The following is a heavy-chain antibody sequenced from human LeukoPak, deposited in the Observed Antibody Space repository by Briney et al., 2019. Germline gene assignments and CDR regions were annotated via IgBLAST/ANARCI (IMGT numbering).Heavy chain of an antibody. CDR2: ISGSGGST. CDR3: AKDIFPSLVGAFDY. CDR1: GFTFSSFA. V-gene: IGHV3-23*01. Sequence: GGSLRLSCAASGFTFSSFAMSWVRQAPGKGLEWVSAISGSGGSTYYADSVKGRFTISRDNSKNTLYLQMNSLRAEDTAVYYCAKDIFPSLVGAFDYWGQGTLVTVSS. D-gene: IGHD1-26*01. J-gene: IGHJ4*02.